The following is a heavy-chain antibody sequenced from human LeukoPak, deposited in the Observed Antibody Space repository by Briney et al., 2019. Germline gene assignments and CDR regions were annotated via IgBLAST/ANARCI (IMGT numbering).Heavy chain of an antibody. Sequence: GGSLRLSCAASEFTFSSHDMRWVRQAPGKGLEWVAVISYDESNEYYADSGKGRFTTSTDKSKNPLYLQMNSLRAEDPAVYYCATEPSRAAPTFDYSGPGTLVTVSP. J-gene: IGHJ4*02. CDR1: EFTFSSHD. V-gene: IGHV3-30*03. CDR3: ATEPSRAAPTFDY. CDR2: ISYDESNE. D-gene: IGHD6-25*01.